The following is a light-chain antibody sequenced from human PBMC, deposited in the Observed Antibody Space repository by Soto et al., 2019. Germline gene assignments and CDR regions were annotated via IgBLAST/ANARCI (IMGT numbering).Light chain of an antibody. V-gene: IGLV2-14*03. CDR3: GSFTSSTSYV. CDR2: DVN. CDR1: SSDVGSYNS. J-gene: IGLJ1*01. Sequence: QSALTQPASVSGSPGQSIAISCTGTSSDVGSYNSVSWYQQYPGKAPKLMIHDVNNRPSGISDRFSGSKSGNTASLTISGLQAEDEADYYCGSFTSSTSYVFGTGTKVTVL.